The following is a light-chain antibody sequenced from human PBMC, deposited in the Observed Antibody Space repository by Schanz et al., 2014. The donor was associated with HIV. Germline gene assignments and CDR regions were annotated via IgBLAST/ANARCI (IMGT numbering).Light chain of an antibody. J-gene: IGLJ3*02. CDR1: SGHSSYA. CDR2: LNSDGSH. Sequence: QPVLTQSPSASASLGASVKLTCTLSSGHSSYAIAWHQQQPEKGPRYLMKLNSDGSHSKGDVIPDRFSGSSSGAERYLTTSSLQSEDEADYYCQTWDTGIWVFGGGTKLTVL. V-gene: IGLV4-69*01. CDR3: QTWDTGIWV.